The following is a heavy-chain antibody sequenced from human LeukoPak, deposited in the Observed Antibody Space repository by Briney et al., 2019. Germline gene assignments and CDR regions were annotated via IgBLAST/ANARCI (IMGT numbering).Heavy chain of an antibody. CDR2: IYYSGST. CDR3: APYVSGTPNWFDP. CDR1: GGSISSYY. V-gene: IGHV4-59*01. D-gene: IGHD3-10*01. J-gene: IGHJ5*02. Sequence: SETLSLTCTVSGGSISSYYWSWIRQPPGKGLEWVGYIYYSGSTNYNPSLRSRVTISVDTSKNQFSLKLSSVTAADTAVYYCAPYVSGTPNWFDPGGQATLVTVPS.